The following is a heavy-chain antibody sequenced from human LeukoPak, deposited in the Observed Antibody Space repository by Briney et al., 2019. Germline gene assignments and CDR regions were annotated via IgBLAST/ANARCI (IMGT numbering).Heavy chain of an antibody. J-gene: IGHJ5*02. D-gene: IGHD3-22*01. V-gene: IGHV3-23*01. CDR1: GFTFSSYA. CDR3: AKDSYFDGIRTENWFDP. Sequence: GGSLRLSCAASGFTFSSYAMSWVRQAPGKGLEWVSAISGSGGSTYYADSVKGRFTISRDNSKNTLYLQVNSLRAEDTAVYYCAKDSYFDGIRTENWFDPWGQGTLVTVSS. CDR2: ISGSGGST.